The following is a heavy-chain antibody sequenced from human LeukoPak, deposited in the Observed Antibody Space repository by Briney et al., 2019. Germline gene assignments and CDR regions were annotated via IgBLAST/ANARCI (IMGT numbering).Heavy chain of an antibody. CDR3: ARSPPPGLDYGDYFDY. D-gene: IGHD4-17*01. V-gene: IGHV4-61*01. CDR1: GGSFSSGSYY. CDR2: IYYSGST. Sequence: PSETLSLTCTVSGGSFSSGSYYWSWIRQPPGKGLEWIGYIYYSGSTNYNPSLKRRVTISVDTSKNQFSLKLNSVTAADTAVYYCARSPPPGLDYGDYFDYWGQGTLVTVSS. J-gene: IGHJ4*02.